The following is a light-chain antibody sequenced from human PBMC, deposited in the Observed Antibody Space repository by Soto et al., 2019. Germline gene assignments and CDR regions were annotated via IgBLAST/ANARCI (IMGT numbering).Light chain of an antibody. Sequence: QSALTQPPSASGSPGQSVTISCTGTSSDVGGYNFASWYQQYPGKAPKLIIYEVTKRPSGVPDRFSASKSGNTASLTVSGLQTDDEADYYCSSYGGSNNFVFGTGTKVTVL. J-gene: IGLJ1*01. CDR3: SSYGGSNNFV. CDR2: EVT. V-gene: IGLV2-8*01. CDR1: SSDVGGYNF.